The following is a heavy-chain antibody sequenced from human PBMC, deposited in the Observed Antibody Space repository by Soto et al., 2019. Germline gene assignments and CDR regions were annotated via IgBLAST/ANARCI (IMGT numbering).Heavy chain of an antibody. Sequence: QVQLVESGGGVVQPGRSLRLSCVASGFTFSSHAMHWVRQAPGKGLEWVAVIWYDGSKKHYADSVKGRFTVARDDSKNTLYLQMNSLRVEDTAVYYCARDPGYSNYDFDYWGQGTLVTVSP. CDR3: ARDPGYSNYDFDY. D-gene: IGHD5-12*01. V-gene: IGHV3-33*01. J-gene: IGHJ4*02. CDR2: IWYDGSKK. CDR1: GFTFSSHA.